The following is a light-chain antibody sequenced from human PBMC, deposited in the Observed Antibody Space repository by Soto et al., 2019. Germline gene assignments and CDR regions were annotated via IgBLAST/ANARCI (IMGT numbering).Light chain of an antibody. CDR1: QSISSW. CDR2: KAS. J-gene: IGKJ1*01. Sequence: DIQMTQSPSTLSASVGDRVTITFRASQSISSWLAWYQQKPGKAPNLLIYKASTLRSGVPSRFSGSGSGTEFTLSISSLQPDDFATYYCQQYNSYWRTFGQGTKVDIK. CDR3: QQYNSYWRT. V-gene: IGKV1-5*03.